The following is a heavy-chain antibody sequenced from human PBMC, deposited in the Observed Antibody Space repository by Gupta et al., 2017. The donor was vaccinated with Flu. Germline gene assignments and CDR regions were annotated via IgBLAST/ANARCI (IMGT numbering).Heavy chain of an antibody. CDR3: ARVGTGTTNDY. V-gene: IGHV5-51*01. CDR2: IYPGDSDT. D-gene: IGHD1-1*01. Sequence: IGWVRQMPGKGLEWMGIIYPGDSDTRYSPSFQGQVTISADKSISTAYLQWSSLKASDTAMYFCARVGTGTTNDYWGQGTLVTVSS. J-gene: IGHJ4*02.